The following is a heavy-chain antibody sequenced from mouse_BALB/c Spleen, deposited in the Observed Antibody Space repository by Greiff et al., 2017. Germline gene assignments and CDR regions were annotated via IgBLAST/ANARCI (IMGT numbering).Heavy chain of an antibody. D-gene: IGHD1-2*01. CDR3: TLTTAY. J-gene: IGHJ2*01. V-gene: IGHV1S16*01. Sequence: ESGAELVKPGASVKLSCKASGYTFTSYYMYWVKQRPGQGLEWIGEINPSNGGTNFNEKFKSKATLTVDKSSSTAYMQLSSLTSEDSAVYYCTLTTAYWGQGTTLTVSS. CDR2: INPSNGGT. CDR1: GYTFTSYY.